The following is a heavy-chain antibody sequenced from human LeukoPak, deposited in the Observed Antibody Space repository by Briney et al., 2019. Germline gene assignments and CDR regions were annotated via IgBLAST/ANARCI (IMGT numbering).Heavy chain of an antibody. D-gene: IGHD3-22*01. J-gene: IGHJ4*02. Sequence: PGGSLRLSCAASGFTVSSTYMSWVRQAPGKGLEWIGFIRSKRYGETTLYAASVRGRFTISRDDSKSIAYLQMNSLKTEDTAVYFCTRDVGSSGPPFDYWGQGTLVTVSS. V-gene: IGHV3-49*04. CDR3: TRDVGSSGPPFDY. CDR1: GFTVSSTY. CDR2: IRSKRYGETT.